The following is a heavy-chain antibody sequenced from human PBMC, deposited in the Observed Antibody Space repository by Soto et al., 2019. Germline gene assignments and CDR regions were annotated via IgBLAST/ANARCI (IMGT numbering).Heavy chain of an antibody. Sequence: QVQLVESGGGMVQPGRSLRLSCAASGFTFSSYAMHWVRQAPGKGLEWVAVISYDGSNKYYADSVKGRFTISRDNSKNTLYLQMNSLRAEDTAVYYCARDYGGYSYATYYFQHWGQGTLVTVSS. V-gene: IGHV3-30-3*01. CDR2: ISYDGSNK. CDR1: GFTFSSYA. D-gene: IGHD5-18*01. CDR3: ARDYGGYSYATYYFQH. J-gene: IGHJ1*01.